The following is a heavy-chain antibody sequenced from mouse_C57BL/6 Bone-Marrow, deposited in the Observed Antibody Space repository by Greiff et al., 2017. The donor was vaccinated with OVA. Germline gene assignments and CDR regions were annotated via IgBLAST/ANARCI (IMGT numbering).Heavy chain of an antibody. CDR3: ARGDGISYGYFYY. V-gene: IGHV1-4*01. J-gene: IGHJ2*01. CDR2: INPSSGST. D-gene: IGHD1-1*01. Sequence: QVQLQQSGAELARPGASVKMSCKASGYTFTSYTMHWVKQRPGQGLEWIGYINPSSGSTKYNQKFKDKATLTADTSSSTAYMQLSSRTSEDSAVYYCARGDGISYGYFYYWGQGTTLTVSS. CDR1: GYTFTSYT.